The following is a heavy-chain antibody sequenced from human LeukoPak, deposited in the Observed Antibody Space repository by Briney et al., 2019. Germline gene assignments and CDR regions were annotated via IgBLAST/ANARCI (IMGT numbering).Heavy chain of an antibody. CDR2: IIPKSGAT. V-gene: IGHV1-2*02. Sequence: ASVKVSCTASGFTFSDYFIHWVRQAPGQGLEWMGWIIPKSGATNFAQRFRDRVTVTSDTSTGSMDLSRLTSADTAVYYCARDLRSGGVTYGQDSWGQGTLVTVSS. CDR1: GFTFSDYF. D-gene: IGHD3-10*01. CDR3: ARDLRSGGVTYGQDS. J-gene: IGHJ4*02.